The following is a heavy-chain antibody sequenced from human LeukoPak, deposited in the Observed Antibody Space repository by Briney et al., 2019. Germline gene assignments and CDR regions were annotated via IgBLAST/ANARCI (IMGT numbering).Heavy chain of an antibody. CDR1: GGTFSSYA. CDR3: ARTPQAHDYGVQFDY. D-gene: IGHD4-17*01. CDR2: IIPIFGTA. J-gene: IGHJ4*02. Sequence: ASVKVSCKASGGTFSSYAISWVRQAPGQGLEWMGGIIPIFGTANYAQKFQGRVTITTDESTSTAYMELSSLRSEDTAVYYCARTPQAHDYGVQFDYWGQGTLVTVSS. V-gene: IGHV1-69*05.